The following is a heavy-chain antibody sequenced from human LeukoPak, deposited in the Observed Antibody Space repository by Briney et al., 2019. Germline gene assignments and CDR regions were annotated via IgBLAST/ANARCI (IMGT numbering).Heavy chain of an antibody. CDR3: ARVREQQASPPYNWFDP. Sequence: SDTLSLTRGLYGRSLSGYYWSWIRQPPGKGLEWIGDISYSGDTNYNPSLKSRVTISVDTSKNQFSLKLSSVTAADTAVYYCARVREQQASPPYNWFDPWGQGTLVTVSS. CDR2: ISYSGDT. J-gene: IGHJ5*02. CDR1: GRSLSGYY. D-gene: IGHD6-13*01. V-gene: IGHV4-34*01.